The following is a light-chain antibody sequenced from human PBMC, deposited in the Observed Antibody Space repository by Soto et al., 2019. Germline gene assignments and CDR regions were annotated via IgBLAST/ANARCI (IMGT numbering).Light chain of an antibody. J-gene: IGKJ3*01. CDR3: LQHGIYPFS. CDR2: AAS. Sequence: DIPMTQSPSSLSASVGDRVTITCRASQGINNLLGWYQQRPGTAPKRLIYAASSLEGGVPSRFSGSGSGTELTLTISSLQPEDFATYYCLQHGIYPFSFGPGTKVDVK. V-gene: IGKV1-17*01. CDR1: QGINNL.